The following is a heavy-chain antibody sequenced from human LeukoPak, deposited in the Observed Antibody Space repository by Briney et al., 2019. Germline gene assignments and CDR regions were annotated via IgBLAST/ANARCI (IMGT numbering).Heavy chain of an antibody. CDR1: GFTFNSYW. V-gene: IGHV3-7*03. Sequence: GGSLRLSCAASGFTFNSYWMNWVRQAPGKGLEWVANIKRDGSEKYYVDSVKGRFTISRDNAKNSLDLQMNSLRVEDAAVYYCARLGPASSGWPESFDYWGQGTLVTVSS. CDR2: IKRDGSEK. J-gene: IGHJ4*02. CDR3: ARLGPASSGWPESFDY. D-gene: IGHD6-19*01.